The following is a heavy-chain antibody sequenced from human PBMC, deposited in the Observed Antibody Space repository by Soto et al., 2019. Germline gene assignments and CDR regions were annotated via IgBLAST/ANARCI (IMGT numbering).Heavy chain of an antibody. CDR3: VRAVGMYGSSWYRGAYDS. CDR1: GYTFTAYY. CDR2: INPDTGGT. D-gene: IGHD6-13*01. V-gene: IGHV1-2*04. Sequence: QVQLLQSGAELKKSGASVKVSCKASGYTFTAYYIHWLRQAPGQGLAWLGWINPDTGGTDYAQKFQGWVTLTRDTSKTTDYMELSSLRSDDTAVFYCVRAVGMYGSSWYRGAYDSWGQGTLITVSS. J-gene: IGHJ4*02.